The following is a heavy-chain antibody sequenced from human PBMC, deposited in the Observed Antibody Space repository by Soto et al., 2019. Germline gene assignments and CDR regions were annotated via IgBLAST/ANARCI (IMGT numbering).Heavy chain of an antibody. CDR1: GFTFSSYG. D-gene: IGHD6-19*01. V-gene: IGHV3-30*03. CDR2: ISYDGSNK. Sequence: QVQLVESGGGVVQPGRSLRLSCAASGFTFSSYGMHWVRQAPGKGLEWVAVISYDGSNKYYVDSVKGRFTIFRDNSKNTLYLQMNSLRAEDTAVYYCARDSSGFDYWGQGTLVTVSS. CDR3: ARDSSGFDY. J-gene: IGHJ4*02.